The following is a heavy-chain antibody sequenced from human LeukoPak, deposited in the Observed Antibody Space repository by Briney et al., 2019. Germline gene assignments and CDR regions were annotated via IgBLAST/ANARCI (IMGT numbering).Heavy chain of an antibody. CDR2: IYYSGST. D-gene: IGHD2-2*01. CDR3: ARIPTGYCSSTSCPYYFDY. Sequence: SETLSLTCTVSGGSISSGDYYWSWIRQPPGKGLEWIGYIYYSGSTYYNPSLKSRVTISVDTSKNQFSLKLSSVTAADTAVYYCARIPTGYCSSTSCPYYFDYWGQGTLVTVSS. J-gene: IGHJ4*02. V-gene: IGHV4-30-4*01. CDR1: GGSISSGDYY.